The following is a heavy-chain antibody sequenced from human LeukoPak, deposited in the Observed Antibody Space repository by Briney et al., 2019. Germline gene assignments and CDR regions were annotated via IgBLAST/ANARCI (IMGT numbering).Heavy chain of an antibody. D-gene: IGHD6-25*01. CDR3: ARYTSDWYFDY. CDR2: VHYTGST. Sequence: PSETLSLTCAVSGGSISSYYWSWIRQPPGKRLEWIGYVHYTGSTRKNPTLKSRVTNSVDTSKNQFSLKVTYMTAGDTAVYYCARYTSDWYFDYWGQGALVTVSS. V-gene: IGHV4-59*01. CDR1: GGSISSYY. J-gene: IGHJ4*02.